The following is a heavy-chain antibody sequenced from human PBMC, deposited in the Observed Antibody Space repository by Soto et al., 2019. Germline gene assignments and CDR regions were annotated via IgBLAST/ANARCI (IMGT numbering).Heavy chain of an antibody. Sequence: PGGSLRLSCAASGFTFSSYAMSWVRQAPGKGLEWVSAISGRGDRTYYADSVKGRFTISRDNAKNSLSLEMSSLRAEDTAVYYCAREPEGLDSWGPGTLVTVSS. J-gene: IGHJ4*02. CDR1: GFTFSSYA. V-gene: IGHV3-23*01. CDR2: ISGRGDRT. CDR3: AREPEGLDS.